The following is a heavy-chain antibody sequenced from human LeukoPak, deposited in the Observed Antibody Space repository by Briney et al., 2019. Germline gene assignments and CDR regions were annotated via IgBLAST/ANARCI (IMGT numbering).Heavy chain of an antibody. CDR3: AIGTAATAWIDY. Sequence: PGGSLRLSCAVSGFNFSTYWIHSVRQAPGKGLVWVSLINTDGSATTYGDSAKGRFTVSRDNDKNSLFLEMNSLRVEDTAVYYCAIGTAATAWIDYWGQGTLVTVSS. V-gene: IGHV3-74*01. CDR2: INTDGSAT. J-gene: IGHJ4*02. D-gene: IGHD5-18*01. CDR1: GFNFSTYW.